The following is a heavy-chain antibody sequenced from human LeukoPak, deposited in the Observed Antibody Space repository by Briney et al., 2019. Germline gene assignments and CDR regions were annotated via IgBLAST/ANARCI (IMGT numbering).Heavy chain of an antibody. V-gene: IGHV3-21*01. Sequence: GGSLRLSCAASGFTFSSYSMNWVRQAPGKGLEWVSSISSSNSYIYYADSVKGGFTISRDTAKNSLYLQMNSLRAEDTAVYYCARDQGVVLVPAAMSDWGQGTLVTVSS. J-gene: IGHJ4*02. CDR1: GFTFSSYS. CDR3: ARDQGVVLVPAAMSD. CDR2: ISSSNSYI. D-gene: IGHD2-2*01.